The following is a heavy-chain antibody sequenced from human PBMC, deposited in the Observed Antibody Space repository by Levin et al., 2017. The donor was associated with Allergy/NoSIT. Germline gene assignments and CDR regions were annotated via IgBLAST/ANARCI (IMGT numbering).Heavy chain of an antibody. CDR1: GYTFTSYD. V-gene: IGHV1-8*01. Sequence: ASVKVSCKASGYTFTSYDINWVRQATGQGLEWMGWMNPNSGNTGYAQKFQGRVTMTRNTSISTAYMELSSLRSEDTAVYYCASCTPLEYSSSNDYYCYGMDGWGQGTTVTVSS. D-gene: IGHD6-6*01. J-gene: IGHJ6*02. CDR2: MNPNSGNT. CDR3: ASCTPLEYSSSNDYYCYGMDG.